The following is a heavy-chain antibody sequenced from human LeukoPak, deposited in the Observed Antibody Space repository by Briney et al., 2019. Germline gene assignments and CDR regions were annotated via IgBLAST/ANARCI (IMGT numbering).Heavy chain of an antibody. V-gene: IGHV1-8*01. J-gene: IGHJ4*02. CDR1: GYTFTSYD. Sequence: ASVKVSCKASGYTFTSYDINWVRQATGQGLEWMGWMNPNSGNTGYAQKFQGRVTMTRNTSMSTAYMELSSLRSEDTAVYYCARGNRWRGKFFDYWGQGTLVTVSS. CDR2: MNPNSGNT. D-gene: IGHD3-16*01. CDR3: ARGNRWRGKFFDY.